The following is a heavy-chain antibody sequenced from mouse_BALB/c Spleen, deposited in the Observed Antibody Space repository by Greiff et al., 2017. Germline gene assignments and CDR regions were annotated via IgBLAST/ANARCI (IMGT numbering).Heavy chain of an antibody. V-gene: IGHV5-12-2*01. Sequence: DVKLVESGGGLVQPGGSLKLSCAASGFTFSSYTMSWVRQTPEKRLEWVAYISNGGGSTYYPDTVKGRFTISRDNAKNTLYLQMSSLKSEDTAMYYCARHESYYGNYYYAMDYWGQGTSVTVSA. CDR2: ISNGGGST. CDR3: ARHESYYGNYYYAMDY. J-gene: IGHJ4*01. D-gene: IGHD2-1*01. CDR1: GFTFSSYT.